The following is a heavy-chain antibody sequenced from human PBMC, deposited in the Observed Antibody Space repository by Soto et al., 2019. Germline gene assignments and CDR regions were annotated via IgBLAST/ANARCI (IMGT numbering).Heavy chain of an antibody. D-gene: IGHD2-2*02. Sequence: QVQLVQSGAEVKKPGSSVKVSCKASGGTFSSYAISWVRQAPGQGLEWMGGIIPIFGTANYAQKFQGRVTMTADQSTSTAELELSSLRSEDTAGYDCARGVCIASCDTRGMDVWGQGTTVTVSS. J-gene: IGHJ6*02. V-gene: IGHV1-69*01. CDR2: IIPIFGTA. CDR3: ARGVCIASCDTRGMDV. CDR1: GGTFSSYA.